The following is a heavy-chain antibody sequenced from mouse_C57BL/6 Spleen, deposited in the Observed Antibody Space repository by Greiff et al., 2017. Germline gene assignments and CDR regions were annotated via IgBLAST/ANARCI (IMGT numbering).Heavy chain of an antibody. CDR2: IYPRSGNT. CDR1: GYTFTSYG. Sequence: VQLQQSGAELARPGASVKLSCKASGYTFTSYGISWVKQRTGQGLEWIGEIYPRSGNTYYNEKFKGKATLTADKSSSTAYMELRSLTSEDSAVHFCARSQLRYFDVWGTGTTVTVSS. V-gene: IGHV1-81*01. J-gene: IGHJ1*03. D-gene: IGHD3-1*01. CDR3: ARSQLRYFDV.